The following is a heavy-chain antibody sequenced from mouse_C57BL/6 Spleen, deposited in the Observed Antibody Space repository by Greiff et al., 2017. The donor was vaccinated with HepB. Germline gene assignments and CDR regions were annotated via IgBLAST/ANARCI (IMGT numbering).Heavy chain of an antibody. CDR3: ARGASNPYFDV. Sequence: VQLQQPGAELVMPGASVKLSCKASGYTFTSYWMHWVKQRPGQGLEWIGEIDPSDSYTNYNQKFKSKSTLTVDKSSSTAYMQLSSLTSEDSAVYYCARGASNPYFDVWGTGTTVTVSS. J-gene: IGHJ1*03. CDR1: GYTFTSYW. V-gene: IGHV1-69*01. D-gene: IGHD2-5*01. CDR2: IDPSDSYT.